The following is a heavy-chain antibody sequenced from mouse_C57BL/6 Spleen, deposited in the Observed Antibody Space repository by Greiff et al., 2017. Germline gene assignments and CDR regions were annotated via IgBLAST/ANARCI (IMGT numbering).Heavy chain of an antibody. D-gene: IGHD1-1*01. Sequence: VQLKQSGPELVKPGASVKISCKASGYTFTDYYMNWVKQSHGKSLEWIGDINPNTGGTSYNQKFKGKATLTVDKSSSTAYMELRSLTSEDSAVYYCARDSSTVVEGDWFAYWGQGTLVTVSA. CDR2: INPNTGGT. J-gene: IGHJ3*01. CDR1: GYTFTDYY. V-gene: IGHV1-26*01. CDR3: ARDSSTVVEGDWFAY.